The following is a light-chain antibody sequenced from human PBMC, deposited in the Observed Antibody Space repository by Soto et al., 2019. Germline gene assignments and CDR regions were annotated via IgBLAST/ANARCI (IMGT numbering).Light chain of an antibody. CDR1: QSVSSSY. V-gene: IGKV3-20*01. CDR2: GAS. CDR3: QQYGSSPR. J-gene: IGKJ1*01. Sequence: PGERATLFCRASQSVSSSYLAWYQQKPGQAPRLLIYGASSRATGIPDRFSGSGSGTDFTLTISRLEPEDFAVYYCQQYGSSPRFGQGTKVDI.